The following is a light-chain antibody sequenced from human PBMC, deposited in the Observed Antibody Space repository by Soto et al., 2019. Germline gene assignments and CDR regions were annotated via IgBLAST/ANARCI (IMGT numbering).Light chain of an antibody. V-gene: IGKV2-28*01. J-gene: IGKJ1*01. CDR2: LGS. Sequence: EIVMTQCPLSLTVTPGEPASISCKSTQSLLHSNGNTFLDWYMQKPGQSPQLLIYLGSRRAPGAPDRVSGSGSGTDFTLRISTVEADDAGIYYCMQALQTPRTFGQGTKLEI. CDR1: QSLLHSNGNTF. CDR3: MQALQTPRT.